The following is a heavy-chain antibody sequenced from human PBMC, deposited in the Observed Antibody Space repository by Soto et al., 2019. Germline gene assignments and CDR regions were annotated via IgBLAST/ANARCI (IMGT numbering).Heavy chain of an antibody. Sequence: GGSLRLSCAASGFTFSSYAMSWVRQAPGKGLEWVSAISGSGGSTYYADSVKGRFTISRDNSKNTLYLQMNSLRAEDTAVYYCAKGTIFEFYYYYGMDVWGQGTTVTVSS. V-gene: IGHV3-23*01. CDR3: AKGTIFEFYYYYGMDV. CDR2: ISGSGGST. D-gene: IGHD3-3*02. CDR1: GFTFSSYA. J-gene: IGHJ6*02.